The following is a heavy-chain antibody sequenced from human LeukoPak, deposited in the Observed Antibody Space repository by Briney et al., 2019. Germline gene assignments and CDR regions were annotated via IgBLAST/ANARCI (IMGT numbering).Heavy chain of an antibody. CDR1: GYTFTGYY. CDR2: INPNSGGT. V-gene: IGHV1-2*06. Sequence: ASVKVSCKASGYTFTGYYMQWVRQAPGQGLEWMGRINPNSGGTNYAQKFQGRVTMTRDTSISTAYMELSRLRSDDTAVYYCARGGSISYYYGMDVWGQGTTVTVSS. J-gene: IGHJ6*02. D-gene: IGHD1-26*01. CDR3: ARGGSISYYYGMDV.